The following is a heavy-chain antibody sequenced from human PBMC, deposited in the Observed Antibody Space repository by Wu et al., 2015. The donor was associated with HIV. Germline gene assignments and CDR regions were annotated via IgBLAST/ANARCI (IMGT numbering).Heavy chain of an antibody. CDR3: ARGGAAARNYYFDY. Sequence: SGAEVKKPGASVKVSCKASGYTFTGYYMHWVRQAPGQGLEWMGEINPNSGGTNYAQKFQGRVTMTRDTSISTAYMEVTRLRSDDTAVYYCARGGAAARNYYFDYWGQGTLVTVSS. J-gene: IGHJ4*02. CDR2: INPNSGGT. V-gene: IGHV1-2*02. CDR1: GYTFTGYY. D-gene: IGHD6-25*01.